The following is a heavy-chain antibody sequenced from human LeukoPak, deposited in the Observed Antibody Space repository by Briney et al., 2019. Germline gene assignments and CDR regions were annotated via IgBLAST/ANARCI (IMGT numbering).Heavy chain of an antibody. J-gene: IGHJ4*02. V-gene: IGHV4-30-2*01. Sequence: SQTLSLTCTVSGGSISSGGYYWSWIRQPPGKGLEWIGYIYHSGSTYYNPSLKSRVTISVDRSKNQFSLKLSSVTAADTAVYYCAGTYPWDYDSSGYYFHWGQGTLVTVSS. D-gene: IGHD3-22*01. CDR3: AGTYPWDYDSSGYYFH. CDR1: GGSISSGGYY. CDR2: IYHSGST.